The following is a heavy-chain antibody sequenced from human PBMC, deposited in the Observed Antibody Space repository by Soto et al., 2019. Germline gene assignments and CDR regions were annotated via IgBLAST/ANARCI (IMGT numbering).Heavy chain of an antibody. D-gene: IGHD4-17*01. J-gene: IGHJ3*02. CDR1: GFTFSSYA. Sequence: EVQLLESGGGLVQPGGSLRLSCAASGFTFSSYAMSWVRQAPGKGLEWVSAISGSGGSTYYADSVKGRFTISRDNXKKTLYLQMNSLRAEDTAVYYCAKGRSVTYDAFDIWGQGTMVTVSS. CDR3: AKGRSVTYDAFDI. CDR2: ISGSGGST. V-gene: IGHV3-23*01.